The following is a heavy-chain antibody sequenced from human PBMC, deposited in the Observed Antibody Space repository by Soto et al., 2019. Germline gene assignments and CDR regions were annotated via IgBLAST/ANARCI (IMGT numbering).Heavy chain of an antibody. CDR1: GFTFSDYY. Sequence: QVQLVESGGGLVKPGGSLRLSCAASGFTFSDYYMSWIRQAPGKGLEWVSYITSSSTYTNYADSVKGRFTISRDNAKNSLYLQMNSLRAEDTAVYYCARGVMYSSRHSVDYWGQGTLVTVSS. V-gene: IGHV3-11*06. D-gene: IGHD6-13*01. J-gene: IGHJ4*02. CDR2: ITSSSTYT. CDR3: ARGVMYSSRHSVDY.